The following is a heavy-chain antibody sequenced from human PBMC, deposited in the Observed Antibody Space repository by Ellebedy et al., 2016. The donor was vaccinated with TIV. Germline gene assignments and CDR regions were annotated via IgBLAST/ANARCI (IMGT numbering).Heavy chain of an antibody. J-gene: IGHJ4*02. Sequence: PGGSLRLSCAASGFTSSSYAMSWVRQAPGPGLEWVAAINNGNNPYYADSVRGRFTISRDTSENTVYRQMNSLRVDDTAVYYCAKDHPSSGWPTFEYWGQGTQVTVSS. D-gene: IGHD6-19*01. CDR1: GFTSSSYA. V-gene: IGHV3-23*01. CDR2: INNGNNP. CDR3: AKDHPSSGWPTFEY.